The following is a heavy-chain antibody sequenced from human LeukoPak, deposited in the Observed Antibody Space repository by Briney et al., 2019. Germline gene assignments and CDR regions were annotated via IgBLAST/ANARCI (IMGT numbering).Heavy chain of an antibody. V-gene: IGHV1-18*01. D-gene: IGHD3-3*01. Sequence: GASVKASCKASSYTFTNYAFTWVRQAPGQGLEWMGWISAYNGNTNYAQKLQGRVTMTTDTSTSTAYMELRSLRSDDTAVYYCARGLEWLTRRHTWFDPWGQGTLVTVSS. CDR1: SYTFTNYA. J-gene: IGHJ5*02. CDR2: ISAYNGNT. CDR3: ARGLEWLTRRHTWFDP.